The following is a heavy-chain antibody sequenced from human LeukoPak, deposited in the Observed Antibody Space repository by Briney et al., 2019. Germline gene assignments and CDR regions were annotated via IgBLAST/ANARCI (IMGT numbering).Heavy chain of an antibody. D-gene: IGHD6-19*01. V-gene: IGHV3-30*04. J-gene: IGHJ3*02. CDR1: EFTFNSYA. Sequence: ALRLSCAVSEFTFNSYAMHWVRQPPGKGLEWVTVMSYDGSNEYYADSVKGRFTISRDNSKNTLYLQMNSLRAEDTAVYYCARGARGSGWRVFDIWGQGTMVTVSS. CDR2: MSYDGSNE. CDR3: ARGARGSGWRVFDI.